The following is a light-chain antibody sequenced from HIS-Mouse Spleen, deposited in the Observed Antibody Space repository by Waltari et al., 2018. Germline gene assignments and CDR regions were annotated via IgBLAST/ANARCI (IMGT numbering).Light chain of an antibody. V-gene: IGLV2-23*01. CDR3: CSYAGSSTWV. J-gene: IGLJ3*02. CDR1: RSDVGSYNL. CDR2: EGS. Sequence: QSALNQPASVSGSPGQSITISCTGTRSDVGSYNLVSWYQQHPGKAPKLMIYEGSKRPSGVSNRFSGSKSGNTASLTISGLQAEDEADYYCCSYAGSSTWVFGGGTKLTVL.